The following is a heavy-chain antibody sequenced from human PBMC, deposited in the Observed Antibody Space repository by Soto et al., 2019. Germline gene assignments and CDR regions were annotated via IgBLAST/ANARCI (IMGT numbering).Heavy chain of an antibody. CDR2: ISSISSTI. Sequence: GGSLRLSCAASGFTFSSYSMNWVRQAPGKGLEWVSYISSISSTIYYADSVKGRFTISGDNAENSLYLQMNSLGAEDTALYYCVRDQLYYYDISGRPVNGFDFWGQGTMVTVSS. D-gene: IGHD3-22*01. V-gene: IGHV3-48*01. J-gene: IGHJ3*01. CDR3: VRDQLYYYDISGRPVNGFDF. CDR1: GFTFSSYS.